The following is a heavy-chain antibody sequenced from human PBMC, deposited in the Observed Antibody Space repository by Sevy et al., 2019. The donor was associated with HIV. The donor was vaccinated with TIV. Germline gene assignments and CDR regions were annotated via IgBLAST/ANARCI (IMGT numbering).Heavy chain of an antibody. J-gene: IGHJ5*02. D-gene: IGHD3-3*01. V-gene: IGHV4-39*01. CDR1: GGSISSSSYY. CDR3: ARHDGDYDFWSGPNWFDP. Sequence: SETLSLTCTVSGGSISSSSYYWGWIRQPPGKGLEWIGSIFYSGSTYYNPSLKSRLTISVDTSKNQFSLRLSSVTAADTAVYYCARHDGDYDFWSGPNWFDPWGQGTLVTVSS. CDR2: IFYSGST.